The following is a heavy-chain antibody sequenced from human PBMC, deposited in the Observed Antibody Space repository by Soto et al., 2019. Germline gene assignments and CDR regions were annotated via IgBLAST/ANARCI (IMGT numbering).Heavy chain of an antibody. CDR1: GGTFSSYA. Sequence: QVQLVQSGAEVKKPGSSVKVSCKASGGTFSSYAISWVRQAPGQGLEWMGGIIPIFGTATSAQKFQGRVRITADESTSTAYMELSRVRSEETAVYYCARQGGSLYYYYGMDVWRQGTTVTVSS. D-gene: IGHD2-15*01. J-gene: IGHJ6*02. CDR2: IIPIFGTA. V-gene: IGHV1-69*12. CDR3: ARQGGSLYYYYGMDV.